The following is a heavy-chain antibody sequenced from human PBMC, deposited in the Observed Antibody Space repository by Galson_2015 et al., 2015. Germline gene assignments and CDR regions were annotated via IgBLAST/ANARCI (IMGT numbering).Heavy chain of an antibody. Sequence: SVKVSCKASGYTFTGYYMHWVRQAPGQGLEWMGWINPNSGGTNYAQKFQGWVTMTRDTSISTAYMELSRLRSDDTAVYYCARYSGKPNQGGDGMDVWGQGTTVTVSS. J-gene: IGHJ6*02. CDR2: INPNSGGT. V-gene: IGHV1-2*04. CDR3: ARYSGKPNQGGDGMDV. CDR1: GYTFTGYY. D-gene: IGHD1-26*01.